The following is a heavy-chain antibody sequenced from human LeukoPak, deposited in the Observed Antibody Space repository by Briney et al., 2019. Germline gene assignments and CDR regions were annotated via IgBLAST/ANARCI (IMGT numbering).Heavy chain of an antibody. J-gene: IGHJ4*02. D-gene: IGHD3-10*01. CDR3: ARDSGITMVRGVIPSEYYFDY. Sequence: SVKVSCKASGGTFSSYAISWVRQAPGQGLEWMGGIIPIFGTANYAQKFQGRVTITADESTSTAYMELSSLRSEDTAVYYCARDSGITMVRGVIPSEYYFDYWGQGTLVTVSS. V-gene: IGHV1-69*13. CDR1: GGTFSSYA. CDR2: IIPIFGTA.